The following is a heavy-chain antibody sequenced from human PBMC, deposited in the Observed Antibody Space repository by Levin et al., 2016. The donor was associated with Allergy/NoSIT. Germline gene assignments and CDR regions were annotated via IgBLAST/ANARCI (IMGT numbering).Heavy chain of an antibody. CDR2: ISASGGAI. Sequence: GESLKISCEPSGFTFSNHAMAWIRQAPGKGLDWVSSISASGGAIGYADSVKGRFTISRDNSRNTLSLQMNSLRAEDTALYYCAKDVHQTEIAAAGFRRGFDYWGQGTPVTVSS. CDR3: AKDVHQTEIAAAGFRRGFDY. J-gene: IGHJ4*02. CDR1: GFTFSNHA. V-gene: IGHV3-23*01. D-gene: IGHD6-13*01.